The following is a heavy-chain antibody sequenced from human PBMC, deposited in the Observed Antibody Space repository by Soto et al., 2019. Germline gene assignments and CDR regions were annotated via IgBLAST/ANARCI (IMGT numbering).Heavy chain of an antibody. CDR2: ISSSGGST. V-gene: IGHV3-23*01. Sequence: EVQLLESGGGLVQPGGSLRLSCAASGFTFNTYAMSWVRQAPGKGLEWVSAISSSGGSTFYADSVKGRFTISRDNSKNTLYLQMNSLRAEDTAVYYCARTQWLLLHWANAFDIWGQGTMVTVSS. J-gene: IGHJ3*02. D-gene: IGHD3-22*01. CDR3: ARTQWLLLHWANAFDI. CDR1: GFTFNTYA.